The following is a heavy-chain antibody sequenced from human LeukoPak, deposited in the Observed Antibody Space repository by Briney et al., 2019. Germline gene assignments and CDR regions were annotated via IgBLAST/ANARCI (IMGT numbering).Heavy chain of an antibody. CDR1: GFTFSYYG. J-gene: IGHJ4*02. CDR3: ARDQLYCTGGTCYFDY. V-gene: IGHV3-74*01. D-gene: IGHD2-8*02. CDR2: IKSDGSST. Sequence: GGSLRLSCAASGFTFSYYGIHWVRQAPGKGLVWVSRIKSDGSSTSYADSVKGRFTISRDNTKNTLYLQMNSLRAEDTAVYYCARDQLYCTGGTCYFDYWGQGTLVTVSS.